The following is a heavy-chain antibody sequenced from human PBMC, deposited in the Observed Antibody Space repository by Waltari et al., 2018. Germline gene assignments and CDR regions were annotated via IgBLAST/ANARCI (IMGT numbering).Heavy chain of an antibody. CDR1: GSSFSSGYY. CDR3: ARWFHGDSPSHFDY. V-gene: IGHV4-38-2*01. D-gene: IGHD2-21*02. J-gene: IGHJ4*02. Sequence: QVQLQESGPGLVKPSETLSLTCAVSGSSFSSGYYWGWIRQPPGKRLEFIGSIYHSGTTYYNPSLKSRVTILLDTSKTQFSLMLRSVTAADTAVYCCARWFHGDSPSHFDYWGQGTLVTVSS. CDR2: IYHSGTT.